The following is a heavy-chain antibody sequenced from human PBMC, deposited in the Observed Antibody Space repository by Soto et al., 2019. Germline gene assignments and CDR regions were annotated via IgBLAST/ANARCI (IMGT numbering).Heavy chain of an antibody. CDR1: GASITRDH. CDR3: ATYTSGGGGRGY. D-gene: IGHD6-19*01. CDR2: EYSGST. Sequence: QVQLQESGPGLVTPSETLSLTCTVSGASITRDHWNWIRQPPGKGLEWIGEYSGSTNYNPSLKSRVTLSVATSKNQFSLTLSAVTAADTAMYFCATYTSGGGGRGYWGQGTLVTVSS. V-gene: IGHV4-59*08. J-gene: IGHJ4*02.